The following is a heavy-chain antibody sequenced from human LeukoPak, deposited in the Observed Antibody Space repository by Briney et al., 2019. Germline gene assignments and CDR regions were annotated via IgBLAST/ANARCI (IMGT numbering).Heavy chain of an antibody. Sequence: PGGSLRLSCAASGFTFSDYYMSWIRQAPGKGLEWVSYISSSGSTIYYADSVKGRFTISRDSAKNSLYLQMNSLRAEDTAVYYCARDLLASFIHFDYWGQGTLVTVSS. V-gene: IGHV3-11*04. CDR2: ISSSGSTI. J-gene: IGHJ4*02. D-gene: IGHD2-8*02. CDR1: GFTFSDYY. CDR3: ARDLLASFIHFDY.